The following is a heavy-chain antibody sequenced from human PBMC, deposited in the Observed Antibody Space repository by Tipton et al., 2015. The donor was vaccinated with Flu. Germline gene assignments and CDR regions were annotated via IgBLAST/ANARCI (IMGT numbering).Heavy chain of an antibody. D-gene: IGHD5-12*01. J-gene: IGHJ4*02. CDR1: GGSISSSSYY. Sequence: TLSLTCTVSGGSISSSSYYWSWIRQPAGKGLEWIGRIYTSGSTNYNPSLKSRVTMSVDTSKNQFSLKLSSVTAADTAVYYCARGGYSGYDRYYFDYWGQGTLVTVSS. V-gene: IGHV4-61*02. CDR2: IYTSGST. CDR3: ARGGYSGYDRYYFDY.